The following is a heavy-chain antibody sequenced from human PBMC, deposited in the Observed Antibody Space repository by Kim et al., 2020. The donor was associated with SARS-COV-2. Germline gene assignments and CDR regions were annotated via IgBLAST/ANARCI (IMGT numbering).Heavy chain of an antibody. D-gene: IGHD2-8*02. J-gene: IGHJ6*02. Sequence: SETLSLTCAVYGGSFSDYTWTWIRQPPGKGLEWIGEINHSGSTNLSPSLKSRITISVDTSKSQFSLRLKSMTATYAAVYYCARGRAGVVPSPVLGLGPYYHYYAMYVWGRGTPVAVSS. V-gene: IGHV4-34*01. CDR2: INHSGST. CDR1: GGSFSDYT. CDR3: ARGRAGVVPSPVLGLGPYYHYYAMYV.